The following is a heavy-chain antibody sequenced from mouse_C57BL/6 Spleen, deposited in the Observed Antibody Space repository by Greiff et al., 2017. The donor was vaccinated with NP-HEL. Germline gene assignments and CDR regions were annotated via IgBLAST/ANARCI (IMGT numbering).Heavy chain of an antibody. CDR2: IYPGDGDT. J-gene: IGHJ2*01. CDR3: ARSGTTVVATRYYFDY. V-gene: IGHV1-82*01. Sequence: VHLVESGPELVKPGASVKISCKASGYAFSSSWMNWVKQRPGKGLEWIGRIYPGDGDTNYNGKFKGKATLTADKSSSTAYMQLSSLTSEDSAVYFCARSGTTVVATRYYFDYWGQGTTLTVSS. CDR1: GYAFSSSW. D-gene: IGHD1-1*01.